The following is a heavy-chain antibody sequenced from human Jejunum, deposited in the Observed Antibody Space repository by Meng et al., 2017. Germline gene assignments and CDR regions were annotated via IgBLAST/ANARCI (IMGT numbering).Heavy chain of an antibody. CDR3: LAYTSSWN. D-gene: IGHD6-13*01. CDR1: GFDFSRNY. Sequence: EVPLVEAGGGLVQAGGSLRLSCAAFGFDFSRNYMHWVRQAPGKGLVWVSRIKSDDGSTRYADSVRGRFTISRDNAKNTLYLQMNDLRADDTALYYCLAYTSSWNWGQGTLVTVSS. J-gene: IGHJ4*02. V-gene: IGHV3-74*01. CDR2: IKSDDGST.